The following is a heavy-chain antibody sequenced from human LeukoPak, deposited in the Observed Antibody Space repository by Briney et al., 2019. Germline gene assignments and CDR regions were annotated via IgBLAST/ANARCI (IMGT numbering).Heavy chain of an antibody. CDR2: IYVGDSDT. CDR3: ARQFCSGGSCQNWFDP. J-gene: IGHJ5*02. V-gene: IGHV5-51*01. Sequence: GESLKISCKGSGYRFSSHWIGWVRQTPGKGLEWIGIIYVGDSDTRYSPSFQGQVTISADKSISTAYLQWSSLKASDTAMYYCARQFCSGGSCQNWFDPWGQGTLVTVSS. CDR1: GYRFSSHW. D-gene: IGHD2-15*01.